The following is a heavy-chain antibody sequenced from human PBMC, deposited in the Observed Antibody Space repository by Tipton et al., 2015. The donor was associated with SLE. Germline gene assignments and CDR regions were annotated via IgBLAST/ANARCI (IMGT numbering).Heavy chain of an antibody. V-gene: IGHV4-39*01. CDR1: GDSISSSGYY. J-gene: IGHJ2*01. CDR2: IYDNGNT. Sequence: TLSLTCTVSGDSISSSGYYWVWIRQPPGKGLEWVGSIYDNGNTYYNPSLKSRATISADTSKNLFSLKLSSVTAADTAVYYCARQSIAAAGSYGYWYFDLWGRGTLVTVSS. D-gene: IGHD6-13*01. CDR3: ARQSIAAAGSYGYWYFDL.